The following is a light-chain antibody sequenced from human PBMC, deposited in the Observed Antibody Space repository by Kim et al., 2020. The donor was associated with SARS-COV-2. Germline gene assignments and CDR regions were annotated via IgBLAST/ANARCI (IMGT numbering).Light chain of an antibody. CDR1: SSDVGGSNY. V-gene: IGLV2-8*01. J-gene: IGLJ1*01. Sequence: GQSVTISCTGTSSDVGGSNYVSWYQQHPGKAPKLLTYEVSKRPSGVPDRFSGSKSGNTASLTVSGLQAEDEADYYCSSYAGSNNFVFGTGTKVTVL. CDR3: SSYAGSNNFV. CDR2: EVS.